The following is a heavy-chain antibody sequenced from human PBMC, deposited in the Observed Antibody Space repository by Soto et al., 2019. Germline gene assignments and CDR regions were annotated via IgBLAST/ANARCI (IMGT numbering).Heavy chain of an antibody. CDR2: INPNSGGT. V-gene: IGHV1-2*04. CDR1: GYTFTSYY. J-gene: IGHJ3*02. D-gene: IGHD3-16*02. Sequence: ASVKVSCKASGYTFTSYYIHWVRQAPGQGLEWMGIINPNSGGTNYAQKFQGWVTMTRDTSISTAYMELSRLRSDDTAVYYCARESGARIYDYIWGSYRAPEVAFDIWGQGTMVTVSS. CDR3: ARESGARIYDYIWGSYRAPEVAFDI.